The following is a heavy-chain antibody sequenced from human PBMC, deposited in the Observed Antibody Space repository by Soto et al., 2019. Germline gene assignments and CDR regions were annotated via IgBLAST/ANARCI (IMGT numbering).Heavy chain of an antibody. CDR1: GGSVSSSSHY. Sequence: PSETLSLTCTVSGGSVSSSSHYWGWIRQPPGKGLEWIGNIYYSGSTKYNPSLKSRVPISEDTSKNHFPLNLRSVTTAATALYYYDSATYYDLWGGYVGFDAWGQGTLVTVSS. D-gene: IGHD3-3*01. CDR2: IYYSGST. CDR3: DSATYYDLWGGYVGFDA. V-gene: IGHV4-61*03. J-gene: IGHJ5*02.